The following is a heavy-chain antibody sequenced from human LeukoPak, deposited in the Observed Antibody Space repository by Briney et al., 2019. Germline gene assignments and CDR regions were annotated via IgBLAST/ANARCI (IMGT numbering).Heavy chain of an antibody. CDR3: ARDDYDYVWGSYRHVDY. J-gene: IGHJ4*02. D-gene: IGHD3-16*02. CDR2: ISSSGSTI. V-gene: IGHV3-11*01. CDR1: GFTFSDYY. Sequence: PGRSLRLSCAASGFTFSDYYMSWIRQAPGKGLEWVSYISSSGSTIYYAGSVKGRFTISRDNAKNSLYLQMNSLRAEDTAVYYCARDDYDYVWGSYRHVDYWGQGTLVTVSS.